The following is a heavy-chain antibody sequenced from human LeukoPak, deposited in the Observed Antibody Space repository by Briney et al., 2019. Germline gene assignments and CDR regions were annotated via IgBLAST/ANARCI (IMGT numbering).Heavy chain of an antibody. CDR1: GYNFTSYW. V-gene: IGHV5-51*01. Sequence: GESLKISCKASGYNFTSYWIGWVRQMPGKGLEWMAIIDPSDSESRYTPSFQGQVTISVDKSLTTAYLQWNSLKASDTAMYYCARQTAMGRSGDYWGQGTLVTVSS. J-gene: IGHJ4*02. D-gene: IGHD5-18*01. CDR3: ARQTAMGRSGDY. CDR2: IDPSDSES.